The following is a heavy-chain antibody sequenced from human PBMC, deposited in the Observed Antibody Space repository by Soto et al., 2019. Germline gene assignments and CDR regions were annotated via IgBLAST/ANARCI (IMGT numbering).Heavy chain of an antibody. CDR2: IYYSGTT. CDR1: GGSISSYY. J-gene: IGHJ6*04. D-gene: IGHD2-2*01. Sequence: PSETLSLTCTVSGGSISSYYWSWIRQPPGKGLEWIGYIYYSGTTNYNPSLKSRVTISVDTSKNQFSLKLSSVTAADTAVYYCASVKYQLHPCMDVWGRGTTVTVSS. CDR3: ASVKYQLHPCMDV. V-gene: IGHV4-59*01.